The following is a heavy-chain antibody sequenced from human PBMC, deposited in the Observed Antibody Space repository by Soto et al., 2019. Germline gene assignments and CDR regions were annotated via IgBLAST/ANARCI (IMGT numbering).Heavy chain of an antibody. CDR2: INAGNGNT. CDR3: ARERTVAGNDY. D-gene: IGHD6-19*01. Sequence: GASVKVSCKASGYTFTSYALHWVRQAPGQRLEWMGWINAGNGNTKYSKKFQGRVTMTRNTSISTAYMELSSLRSEDTAVYYCARERTVAGNDYWGQGTLVTVSS. CDR1: GYTFTSYA. J-gene: IGHJ4*02. V-gene: IGHV1-3*01.